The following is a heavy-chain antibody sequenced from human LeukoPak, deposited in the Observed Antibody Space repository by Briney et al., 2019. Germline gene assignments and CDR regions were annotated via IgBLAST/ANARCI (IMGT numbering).Heavy chain of an antibody. Sequence: GESLKISCKGSGYSFTSYWIGWVRQMPGKGLEWMGIIYPGDSDTRYSPSFQGQVTISADKSISTAYLQWSSLKASDTATYYCARLWGCSGGSCYSSYYGMDVWGKGTTVTVSS. D-gene: IGHD2-15*01. CDR1: GYSFTSYW. CDR2: IYPGDSDT. CDR3: ARLWGCSGGSCYSSYYGMDV. J-gene: IGHJ6*04. V-gene: IGHV5-51*01.